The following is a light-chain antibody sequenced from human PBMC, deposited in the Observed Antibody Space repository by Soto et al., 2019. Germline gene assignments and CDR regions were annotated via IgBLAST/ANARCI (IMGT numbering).Light chain of an antibody. CDR2: DAS. J-gene: IGKJ1*01. CDR1: QSISSW. CDR3: QQYNSFPRT. Sequence: DIQMTQSPSTLSASIGDKVTITCRATQSISSWLAWYQHKPGEAPKLLIYDASDLETGVPLRFSGRSSETEFTLTSNGLQLDDYATYYCQQYNSFPRTFGQGTKVEI. V-gene: IGKV1-5*01.